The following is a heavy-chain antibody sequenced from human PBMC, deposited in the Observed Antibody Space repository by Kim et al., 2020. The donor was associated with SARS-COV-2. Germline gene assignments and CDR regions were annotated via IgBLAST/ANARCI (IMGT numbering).Heavy chain of an antibody. J-gene: IGHJ3*02. Sequence: SVKVSCKASGGTFSSYAISWVRQAPGQGLEWMGGIIPIFGTANYAQKFQGRVTITADESTSTAYMELSSLRSEDTAVYYCARADLTYCGGDCYSGVDAFDIWGQGTMVTVSS. D-gene: IGHD2-21*02. CDR2: IIPIFGTA. CDR1: GGTFSSYA. CDR3: ARADLTYCGGDCYSGVDAFDI. V-gene: IGHV1-69*13.